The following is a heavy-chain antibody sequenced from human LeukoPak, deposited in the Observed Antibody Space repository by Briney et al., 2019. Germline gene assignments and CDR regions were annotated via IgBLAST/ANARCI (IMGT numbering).Heavy chain of an antibody. CDR2: IQYDGSNK. CDR1: GFTFSSYG. D-gene: IGHD2-2*01. CDR3: ANSKSRYCSSTSCYPRGESQYYMDV. Sequence: GGSLRLSCAASGFTFSSYGMHWVRQAPGKGLEWVAFIQYDGSNKYFADSVKGRFTISRDNSKNTLYLQMNSLRAEDTAVYYCANSKSRYCSSTSCYPRGESQYYMDVWGKGTTVTVSS. V-gene: IGHV3-30*02. J-gene: IGHJ6*03.